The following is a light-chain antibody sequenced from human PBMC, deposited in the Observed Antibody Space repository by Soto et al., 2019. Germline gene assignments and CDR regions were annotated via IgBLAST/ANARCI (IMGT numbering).Light chain of an antibody. CDR2: DAS. J-gene: IGKJ1*01. Sequence: EIVLTQSPATLSLSPGDRATLSCRARQSIGTCLAWYQQKPGQAPSLLIYDASNRATGIPARFSGSGSGTDFTLTISSLEPEDFAVYFCQHRSNSPPTWTFGQGTKVEIK. CDR1: QSIGTC. V-gene: IGKV3-11*01. CDR3: QHRSNSPPTWT.